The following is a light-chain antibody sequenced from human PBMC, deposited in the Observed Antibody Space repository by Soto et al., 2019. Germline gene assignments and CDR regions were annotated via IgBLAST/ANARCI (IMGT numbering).Light chain of an antibody. CDR2: GAS. CDR1: QGISNE. V-gene: IGKV1-6*01. CDR3: LQDYAYPWT. Sequence: IQMTQSPSSLSASVGDRVTITCRASQGISNELGWYQQRPGKAPKVLIYGASNLQSGVPSRFSGSAAGTDFTLTISSLQPEDFATYYCLQDYAYPWTFGQGTKVEMK. J-gene: IGKJ1*01.